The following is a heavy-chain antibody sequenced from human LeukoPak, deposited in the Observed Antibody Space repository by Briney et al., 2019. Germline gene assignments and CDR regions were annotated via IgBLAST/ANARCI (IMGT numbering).Heavy chain of an antibody. Sequence: GGSLRLPCGGPGLTFHDYVMDRGRQASGKGLELVSLISADGGSTFYADSVRGRFSISRDNSKNSLYLQMNSLRTEDTAMYYCAKESGKFDYWGQGTLVAVSS. CDR3: AKESGKFDY. V-gene: IGHV3-43*02. J-gene: IGHJ4*02. CDR1: GLTFHDYV. CDR2: ISADGGST.